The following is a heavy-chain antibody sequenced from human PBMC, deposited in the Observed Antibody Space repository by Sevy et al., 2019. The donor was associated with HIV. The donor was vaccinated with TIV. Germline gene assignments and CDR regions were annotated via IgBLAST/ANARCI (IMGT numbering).Heavy chain of an antibody. CDR3: ARLRDDSSGFHLDY. CDR1: GFTFRRYW. J-gene: IGHJ4*02. CDR2: IKHDGGEK. Sequence: GGSLRLSCAASGFTFRRYWMTWVRQAPGKGLEWVASIKHDGGEKYSVDSVKGRFTISRDNAKNSLYLQMNSLRVEDTAVYYCARLRDDSSGFHLDYWGQGTLVTVSS. D-gene: IGHD3-22*01. V-gene: IGHV3-7*01.